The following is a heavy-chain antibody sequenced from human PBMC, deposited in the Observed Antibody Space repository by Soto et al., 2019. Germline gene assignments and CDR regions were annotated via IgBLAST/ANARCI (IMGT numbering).Heavy chain of an antibody. CDR2: INPSGGRT. CDR3: ARGPSCGGDCYLFDY. D-gene: IGHD2-21*02. CDR1: GYTFTSYY. V-gene: IGHV1-46*01. J-gene: IGHJ4*02. Sequence: QVLLVQSGAEVTRPGASVKVSCKASGYTFTSYYMHWVRQAPGQGLEWMAMINPSGGRTKYAQICQGRVTRTRDTSAGTVDMVLTSLTSEDTAIYYCARGPSCGGDCYLFDYWGQGTQVTVSS.